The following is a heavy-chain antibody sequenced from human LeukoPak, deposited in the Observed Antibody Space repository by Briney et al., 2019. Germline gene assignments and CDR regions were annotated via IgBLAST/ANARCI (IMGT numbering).Heavy chain of an antibody. J-gene: IGHJ4*02. CDR2: IYYSGST. D-gene: IGHD3-10*01. CDR3: ARQSYSGSAPGDF. Sequence: SETLSLTCTLSGGSISSGDYYWSWIRQPPGKGLEWIGYIYYSGSTYYNPSLKSRVTISVDTSKNQFFLNLSSVTAADTAVYYCARQSYSGSAPGDFWGQGALVTVSS. V-gene: IGHV4-30-4*01. CDR1: GGSISSGDYY.